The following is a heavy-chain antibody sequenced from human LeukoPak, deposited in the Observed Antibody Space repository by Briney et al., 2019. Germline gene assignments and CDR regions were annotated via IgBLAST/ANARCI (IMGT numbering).Heavy chain of an antibody. CDR1: GFTFSSYG. CDR3: AREGRDGYNYLSGAFDI. J-gene: IGHJ3*02. D-gene: IGHD5-24*01. Sequence: PGGSLRLSCAASGFTFSSYGMHRVRQAPGKGLEWVAVIWYDGSNKYYADSVKGRFTISRDNSKNTLYLQMNSLRAEDTAVYYCAREGRDGYNYLSGAFDIWGQGTMVTVSS. V-gene: IGHV3-33*01. CDR2: IWYDGSNK.